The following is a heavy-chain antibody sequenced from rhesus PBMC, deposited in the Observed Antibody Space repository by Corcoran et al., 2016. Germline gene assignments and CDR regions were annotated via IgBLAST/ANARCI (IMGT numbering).Heavy chain of an antibody. CDR3: AREEGPYSSGWYPLDY. Sequence: QVQLQESGPGMVKPSETLSLTCAVSGGSFSSYWWSWIRQPLGKGLEWIGESKGNSGSTHSNPPLQGRVTISKDASNNQFSLKLSSVTAADTAVYYCAREEGPYSSGWYPLDYWGQGVLVTVSS. J-gene: IGHJ4*01. V-gene: IGHV4-80*01. D-gene: IGHD6-31*01. CDR2: SKGNSGST. CDR1: GGSFSSYW.